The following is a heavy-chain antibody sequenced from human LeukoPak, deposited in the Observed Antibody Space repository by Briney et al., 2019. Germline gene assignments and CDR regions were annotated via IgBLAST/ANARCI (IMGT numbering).Heavy chain of an antibody. Sequence: GGSLRLSCAAPGFSFDDYAIHWVRHAPGKGLEWVSLISGDGGSTFYADSVKGRFTISRDNSKNSLYLQMSSLRSEDTALCYCARESDSSGWYDSWGQGTLVTVSS. CDR3: ARESDSSGWYDS. D-gene: IGHD3-22*01. J-gene: IGHJ5*01. CDR2: ISGDGGST. V-gene: IGHV3-43*02. CDR1: GFSFDDYA.